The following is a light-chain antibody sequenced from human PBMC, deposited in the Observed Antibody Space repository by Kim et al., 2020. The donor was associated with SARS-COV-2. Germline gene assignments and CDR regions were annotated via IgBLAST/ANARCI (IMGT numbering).Light chain of an antibody. V-gene: IGLV1-47*01. CDR2: RNN. J-gene: IGLJ1*01. Sequence: ELTQPPSASGTPGQRVTISCSGSSSNIGSNYVYWYQQLPGTAPKLLIYRNNQRPSGVPDRFSGSKSGTSASLAISGLRSEDEADYYCAAWDDSLSGYVFGTGTKVNVL. CDR1: SSNIGSNY. CDR3: AAWDDSLSGYV.